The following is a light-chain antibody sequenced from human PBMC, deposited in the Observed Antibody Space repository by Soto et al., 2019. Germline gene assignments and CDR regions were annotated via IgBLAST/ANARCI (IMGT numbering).Light chain of an antibody. CDR2: DNN. V-gene: IGLV1-51*01. J-gene: IGLJ3*02. CDR1: SSNIENDY. Sequence: QSVLTQPPSVSAAPGQKVTIFCSGSSSNIENDYVSWFQQVPGTAPKLLIYDNNKRSSGIPDRFSGSKSGTSATLGITGLQTGDEADYYCGAWDSSLSAWVFGGGTKVTVL. CDR3: GAWDSSLSAWV.